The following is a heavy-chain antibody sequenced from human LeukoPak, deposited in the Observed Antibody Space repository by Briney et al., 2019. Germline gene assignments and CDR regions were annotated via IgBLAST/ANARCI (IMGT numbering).Heavy chain of an antibody. CDR3: AKGGKWDVTPFDY. Sequence: GGSLRLSCAASGFTFTSYSMNWVRQAPGKGLEWVSTISGGGGSTYYADSVKGRFTISRDNSKNTLYLQVNSLRAEDTAVYYCAKGGKWDVTPFDYWGQGTLSPSPQ. V-gene: IGHV3-23*01. CDR2: ISGGGGST. J-gene: IGHJ4*02. D-gene: IGHD1-26*01. CDR1: GFTFTSYS.